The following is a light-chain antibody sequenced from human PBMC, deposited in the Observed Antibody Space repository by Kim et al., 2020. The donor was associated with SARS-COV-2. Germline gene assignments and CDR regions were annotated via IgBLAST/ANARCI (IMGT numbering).Light chain of an antibody. CDR3: SSYTSSSGLMV. CDR1: GSVVDDYKY. Sequence: QSITISFTGTGSVVDDYKYVSWYQQHPGKAPKLMIYEVTKRPSGVSYRFSGSKSGNTASLTISGLQAEDEADYYCSSYTSSSGLMVFGGGTQLTVL. CDR2: EVT. J-gene: IGLJ3*02. V-gene: IGLV2-14*01.